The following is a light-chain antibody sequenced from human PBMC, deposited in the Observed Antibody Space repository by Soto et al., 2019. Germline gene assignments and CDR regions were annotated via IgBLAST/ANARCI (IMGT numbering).Light chain of an antibody. Sequence: QLVLTQSPSASASLGASVKLTCTLNSGHTSYAIAWHQQQPEKGPRFLMNLNSDGSHTRGDGVPDRFSGSSSGAERYLTISSLQSEDEADYFCQTWGTGSVVFGGGTKLTVL. CDR1: SGHTSYA. J-gene: IGLJ2*01. CDR3: QTWGTGSVV. CDR2: LNSDGSH. V-gene: IGLV4-69*02.